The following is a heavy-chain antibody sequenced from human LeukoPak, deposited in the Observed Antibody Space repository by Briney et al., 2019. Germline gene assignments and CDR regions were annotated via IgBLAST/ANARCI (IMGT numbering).Heavy chain of an antibody. J-gene: IGHJ4*02. CDR1: GFTFSSYE. D-gene: IGHD5-12*01. Sequence: GGSLRLSCAASGFTFSSYEMNWVRQAPGKGLEWVSYISSSGSTIYYADSVKGRFTISRDNAKNSLYLQMNSLRAEDTAVYYCARRGGYGGYDFFDYWGQGTLVTVSS. V-gene: IGHV3-48*03. CDR3: ARRGGYGGYDFFDY. CDR2: ISSSGSTI.